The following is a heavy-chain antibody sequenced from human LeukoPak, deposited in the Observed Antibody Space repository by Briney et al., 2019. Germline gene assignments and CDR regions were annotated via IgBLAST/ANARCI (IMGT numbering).Heavy chain of an antibody. J-gene: IGHJ4*02. Sequence: PGRSLRLSCVASGFTFSSYAMHWVRQAPGKGLEWVAVISYDGSNKYYADSVKGRFTISRDNSKNTLYLQMNSLRAEDTAVYYCAREVIVVVPVLGYWGQGTLVTVSS. CDR3: AREVIVVVPVLGY. D-gene: IGHD2-2*01. V-gene: IGHV3-30-3*01. CDR2: ISYDGSNK. CDR1: GFTFSSYA.